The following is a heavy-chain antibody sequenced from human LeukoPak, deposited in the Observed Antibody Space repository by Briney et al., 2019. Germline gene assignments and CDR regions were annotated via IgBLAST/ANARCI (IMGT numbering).Heavy chain of an antibody. V-gene: IGHV3-30*03. Sequence: AGSLRFSCAASGFTFSSYGMHRDRQAPGKGLKGWAVISYDGSNKYYADSVKGRFTISRDNSKNTLYLQMNRLRAEDTAVYYCVGGAGTDFDYGGQGTLVTVS. CDR2: ISYDGSNK. CDR1: GFTFSSYG. D-gene: IGHD1-26*01. CDR3: VGGAGTDFDY. J-gene: IGHJ4*02.